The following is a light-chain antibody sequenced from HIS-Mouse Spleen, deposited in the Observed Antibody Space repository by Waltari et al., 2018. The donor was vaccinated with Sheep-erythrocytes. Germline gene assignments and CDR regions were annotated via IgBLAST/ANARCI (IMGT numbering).Light chain of an antibody. CDR2: DDS. CDR1: NIGSKS. Sequence: SYVLTQPPSVSVAPGKTARITCGGNNIGSKSVHWYQQKPGQAPVLVVYDDSDRPSGCPEGFSGSNSGNTATLTISGVEAGDEADYYCQVWDSSSDHVVFGGGTKLTVL. J-gene: IGLJ2*01. CDR3: QVWDSSSDHVV. V-gene: IGLV3-21*03.